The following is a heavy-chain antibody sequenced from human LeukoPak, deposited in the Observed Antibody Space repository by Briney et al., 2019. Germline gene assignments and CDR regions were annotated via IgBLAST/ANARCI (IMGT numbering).Heavy chain of an antibody. CDR3: ARGPSCSSTSCYTTGLFDY. Sequence: GSLRLSCAASGFTFSIYSMNWVRQAPGKGLEWVSSISSSGSSIYYADSLRGRFTVSRNNAKNSLFLQMSSLRDEDTAVYFCARGPSCSSTSCYTTGLFDYWGQGTLVTVSS. CDR1: GFTFSIYS. CDR2: ISSSGSSI. J-gene: IGHJ4*02. D-gene: IGHD2-2*01. V-gene: IGHV3-21*01.